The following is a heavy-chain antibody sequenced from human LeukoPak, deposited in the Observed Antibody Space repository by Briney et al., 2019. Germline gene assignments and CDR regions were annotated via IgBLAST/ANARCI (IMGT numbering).Heavy chain of an antibody. CDR3: ARTEDGDYYMDV. D-gene: IGHD4-17*01. J-gene: IGHJ6*03. V-gene: IGHV3-48*03. Sequence: GGSLRLSCAASGFTFSSYEMNWVRQAPGKGLEWVSYISSSGSTIYYADSVKGRFTISRDNAKKSLYLQMNSLRAEDTAVYYCARTEDGDYYMDVWGKGTTVTISS. CDR2: ISSSGSTI. CDR1: GFTFSSYE.